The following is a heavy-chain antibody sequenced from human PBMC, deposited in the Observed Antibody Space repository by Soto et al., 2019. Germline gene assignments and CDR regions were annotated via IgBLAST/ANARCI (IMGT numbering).Heavy chain of an antibody. D-gene: IGHD1-26*01. CDR1: GFTFSSYG. J-gene: IGHJ6*02. Sequence: QVQLVESGGGVVQPGRSLRLSYAASGFTFSSYGMHWVRQAPGKGLEWVAVIWYDGSNKYYADSVKGRFTISRDNSKNTLYLQMNSLRAEDTAVYYCARDRGATSYYYYYYGMDGWGQGTTVTVSS. CDR2: IWYDGSNK. CDR3: ARDRGATSYYYYYYGMDG. V-gene: IGHV3-33*01.